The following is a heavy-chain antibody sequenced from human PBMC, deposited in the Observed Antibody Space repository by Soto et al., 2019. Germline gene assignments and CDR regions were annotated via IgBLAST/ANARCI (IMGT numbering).Heavy chain of an antibody. CDR2: ISYDGSNS. J-gene: IGHJ6*02. D-gene: IGHD3-16*01. Sequence: QVQLVESGGGVVQPGTSLRLSCAASGFPFNNYAMHWVRQRPGKGLDWVAVISYDGSNSYYSDSVKGRFTVSRDRSKNTLSLLMNSLRVEDTAVYYCAKGILSATFAPYAMDVWGQGTTVTVSS. V-gene: IGHV3-30*18. CDR3: AKGILSATFAPYAMDV. CDR1: GFPFNNYA.